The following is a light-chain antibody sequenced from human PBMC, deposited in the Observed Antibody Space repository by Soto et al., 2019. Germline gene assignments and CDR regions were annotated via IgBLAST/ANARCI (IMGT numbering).Light chain of an antibody. Sequence: EIVLTQSPATLSLSPGERATLSCRASQSVSSYLAWYQQKPGQAPRLLIYDASNRATGIPARFSGSGSGTDVTLTISSLEPEDFAVYYCQQRSNWPSSWTFGQGTKVEIK. V-gene: IGKV3-11*01. CDR2: DAS. CDR1: QSVSSY. J-gene: IGKJ1*01. CDR3: QQRSNWPSSWT.